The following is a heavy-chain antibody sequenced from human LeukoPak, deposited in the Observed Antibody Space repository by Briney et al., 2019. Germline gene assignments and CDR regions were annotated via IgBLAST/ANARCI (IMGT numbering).Heavy chain of an antibody. CDR2: IYPADSDT. V-gene: IGHV5-51*01. CDR1: GYNFTKFW. D-gene: IGHD3-10*01. Sequence: GESLKISCKGSGYNFTKFWIGWVRQMPGKGLELMGIIYPADSDTRYSPSFQGQVTISADKSISTAYLQWSSLKASDTAMYYCARVLDMVRGAPFDYWGQGTLVTVSS. CDR3: ARVLDMVRGAPFDY. J-gene: IGHJ4*02.